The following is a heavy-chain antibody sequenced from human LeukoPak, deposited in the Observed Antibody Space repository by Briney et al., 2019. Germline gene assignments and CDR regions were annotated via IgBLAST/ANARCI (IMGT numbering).Heavy chain of an antibody. CDR2: ISYDGSNK. CDR1: GFTFSSYE. J-gene: IGHJ6*03. Sequence: PGGSLRLSCAASGFTFSSYEMNWVRQAPGKGLEWVAVISYDGSNKYYADSVKGRFTISRDNSKNTLYLQMNSLRAEDTAVYYCARGGVTIFGVGTYYYMDVWGKGTTVTVSS. V-gene: IGHV3-30*04. D-gene: IGHD3-3*01. CDR3: ARGGVTIFGVGTYYYMDV.